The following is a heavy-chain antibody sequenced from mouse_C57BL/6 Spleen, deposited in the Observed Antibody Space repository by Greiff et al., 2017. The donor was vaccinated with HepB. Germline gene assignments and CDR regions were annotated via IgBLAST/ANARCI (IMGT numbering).Heavy chain of an antibody. CDR2: INYDGSST. CDR3: AREGRAMDY. Sequence: EVMLVESEGGLVQPGSSMKLSCTASGFTFSDYYMAWVRQVPEKGLEWVANINYDGSSTYYLDSLKSRFIISRDNAKNILYLQMSSLKSEDTATYYCAREGRAMDYWGQGTSVTVSS. V-gene: IGHV5-16*01. CDR1: GFTFSDYY. J-gene: IGHJ4*01.